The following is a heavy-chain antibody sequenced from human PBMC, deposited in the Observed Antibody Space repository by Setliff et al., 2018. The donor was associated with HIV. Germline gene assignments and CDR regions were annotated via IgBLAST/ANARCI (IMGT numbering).Heavy chain of an antibody. Sequence: SETLSLTCGVSGCSISSGYYWGWIRQPPGKGLEWIADIAYSGTTMYTNYNQSLESRVTVSEDTSRHQFSLKLTSVTADDTAIYYCARGWVRGPIISPGTYFSYGLDVWGQGTPVTVSS. CDR2: IAYSGTTMYT. D-gene: IGHD3-10*01. CDR3: ARGWVRGPIISPGTYFSYGLDV. V-gene: IGHV4-38-2*01. CDR1: GCSISSGYY. J-gene: IGHJ6*02.